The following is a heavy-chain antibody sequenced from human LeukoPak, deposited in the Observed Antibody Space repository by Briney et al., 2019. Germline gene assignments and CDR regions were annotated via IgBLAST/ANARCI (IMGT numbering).Heavy chain of an antibody. CDR2: INHSGST. CDR3: ARVPTNILTGYYIGYFDY. J-gene: IGHJ4*02. D-gene: IGHD3-9*01. V-gene: IGHV4-34*01. CDR1: GGSFSGYY. Sequence: PSETLSLTCAVYGGSFSGYYWSWIRQPPGKGLEWIGEINHSGSTNHNPSLKSRVTISVDTSKNQFSLKLSSVTAADTAVYHCARVPTNILTGYYIGYFDYWGQGTLVTVSS.